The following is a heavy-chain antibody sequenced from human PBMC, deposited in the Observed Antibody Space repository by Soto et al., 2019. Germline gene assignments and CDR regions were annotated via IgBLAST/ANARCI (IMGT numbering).Heavy chain of an antibody. V-gene: IGHV3-49*03. J-gene: IGHJ4*02. D-gene: IGHD3-16*01. CDR3: PGHGGFLEP. Sequence: PGGSLRLSCSASGFTFPDHAVCWFRQAPGKGPEWVSLISGTTYGGTAEYAASVRGRFIVSREDSKRIVYLQMNSLKTEDTAVYYCPGHGGFLEPWGAGTLVTVSS. CDR1: GFTFPDHA. CDR2: ISGTTYGGTA.